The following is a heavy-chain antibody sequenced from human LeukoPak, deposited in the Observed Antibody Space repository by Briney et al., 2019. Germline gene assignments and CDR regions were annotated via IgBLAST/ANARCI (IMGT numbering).Heavy chain of an antibody. CDR2: IYHDGST. CDR3: AREGLISIVRGLNFGY. D-gene: IGHD3-10*01. Sequence: SETLSLTCTVSTHSVSTDYYWGWIRQPPGKGLEWIGNIYHDGSTYYTPSLKSRVTISVDTSKNQFSLKLTSVTAADTAVYYCAREGLISIVRGLNFGYWGQGTLVSVSS. J-gene: IGHJ4*02. V-gene: IGHV4-38-2*02. CDR1: THSVSTDYY.